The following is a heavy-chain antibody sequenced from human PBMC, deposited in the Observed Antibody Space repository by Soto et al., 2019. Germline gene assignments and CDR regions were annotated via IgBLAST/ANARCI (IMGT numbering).Heavy chain of an antibody. V-gene: IGHV4-34*01. CDR3: AGAGFDSWSHIYYGFDV. Sequence: PSETLSLTCAVYGGSFSGYSCTWLCQPPGQGLERIGVINHSYTADSNPTLKRRITLSIDTSTNQYSLSLTSVTAADTAVYYCAGAGFDSWSHIYYGFDVWGQGTTVTVSS. D-gene: IGHD3-3*01. J-gene: IGHJ6*02. CDR2: INHSYTA. CDR1: GGSFSGYS.